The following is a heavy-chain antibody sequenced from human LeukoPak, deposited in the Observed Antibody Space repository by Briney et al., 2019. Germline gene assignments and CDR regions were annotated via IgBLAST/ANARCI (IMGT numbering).Heavy chain of an antibody. CDR2: INTNTGIP. J-gene: IGHJ3*02. D-gene: IGHD6-19*01. V-gene: IGHV7-4-1*02. CDR1: GHTFTSYA. CDR3: ARVLRDSSGWQGVDAFDI. Sequence: ASVKVSCKASGHTFTSYAMNWVRQAPGQGLEWMGWINTNTGIPTYAQGFTGRFVFSLDTSVSTAYLQISSLKAEDTAVYYCARVLRDSSGWQGVDAFDIWGQGTMVTVSS.